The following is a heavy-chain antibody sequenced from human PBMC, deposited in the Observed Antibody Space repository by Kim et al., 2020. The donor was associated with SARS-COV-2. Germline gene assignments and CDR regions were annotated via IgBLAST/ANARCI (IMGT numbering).Heavy chain of an antibody. CDR3: ASEWLPYY. D-gene: IGHD5-12*01. J-gene: IGHJ4*02. CDR2: SGRP. Sequence: SGRPNYNPPPKSRVTISVDTSKNQFSLKLSSVTAADTAVYYCASEWLPYYWGQGTLVTVSS. V-gene: IGHV4-61*02.